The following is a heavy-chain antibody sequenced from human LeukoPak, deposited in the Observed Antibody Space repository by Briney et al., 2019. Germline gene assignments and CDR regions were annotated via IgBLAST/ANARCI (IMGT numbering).Heavy chain of an antibody. J-gene: IGHJ4*02. Sequence: GGSLRLSCAASGFTFSSYWMSWVRQAPGKGLEWVANIKQDGSEKYYVDSVKGRFTISRDNAKNPLYLQMNSLRAEDTAVYYCARAQYYYDSSGQIQYYFDYWGQGTLVTVSS. V-gene: IGHV3-7*03. D-gene: IGHD3-22*01. CDR1: GFTFSSYW. CDR3: ARAQYYYDSSGQIQYYFDY. CDR2: IKQDGSEK.